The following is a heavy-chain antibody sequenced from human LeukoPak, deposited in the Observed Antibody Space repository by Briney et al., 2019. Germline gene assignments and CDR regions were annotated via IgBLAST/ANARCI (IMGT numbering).Heavy chain of an antibody. J-gene: IGHJ6*02. CDR2: IYYTGTT. D-gene: IGHD2-15*01. V-gene: IGHV4-59*12. Sequence: SETLSLTCTVSGGSISSYYWSWIRQPPGKGLEWIGYIYYTGTTNYNPSLNSRVTISVDTSKNQFSLKLSSVTAADTAVYYCARDGYCSGGSCYSRFTYYYYGMDVWGQGTTVTVSS. CDR3: ARDGYCSGGSCYSRFTYYYYGMDV. CDR1: GGSISSYY.